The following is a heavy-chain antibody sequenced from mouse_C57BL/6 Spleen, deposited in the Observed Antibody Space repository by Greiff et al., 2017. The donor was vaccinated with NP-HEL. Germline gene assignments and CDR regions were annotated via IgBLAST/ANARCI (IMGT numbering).Heavy chain of an antibody. Sequence: QVQLKQPGAELVMPGASVKLSCKASGYTFTSYWMHWVKQRPGQGLEWIGEIDPSDSYTNYNQKFKGKSTLTVDKSSSTAYMQLSSLTSEDSAVYYCARRDDYGYFDYWGQGTTLTVSS. J-gene: IGHJ2*01. V-gene: IGHV1-69*01. D-gene: IGHD2-4*01. CDR3: ARRDDYGYFDY. CDR1: GYTFTSYW. CDR2: IDPSDSYT.